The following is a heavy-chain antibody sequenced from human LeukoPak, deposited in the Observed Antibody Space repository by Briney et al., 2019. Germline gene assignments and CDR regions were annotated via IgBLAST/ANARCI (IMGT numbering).Heavy chain of an antibody. Sequence: SETLSLTCTVSGGSISSYYWSWIRQPPGKGLEWIGYIYYSGSTNYNPSLKSRVTISVDTSKNQFSLKLSSVTAADTAVYYCARGITVAVPDYWGQGALVTVSS. CDR3: ARGITVAVPDY. J-gene: IGHJ4*02. D-gene: IGHD6-19*01. CDR1: GGSISSYY. CDR2: IYYSGST. V-gene: IGHV4-59*01.